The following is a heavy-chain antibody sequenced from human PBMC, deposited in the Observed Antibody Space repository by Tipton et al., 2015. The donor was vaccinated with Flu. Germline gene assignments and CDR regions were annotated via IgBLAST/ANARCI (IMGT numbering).Heavy chain of an antibody. CDR1: GGTFTSYA. J-gene: IGHJ3*02. CDR3: ARELRSENFGAFDI. CDR2: IIPILGIA. Sequence: QVQLVQSGAEVKKPGSSVKVSCKASGGTFTSYAVTWVRQAPGQGLEWMGGIIPILGIAQYAQKFQGRVTITAGESRTTVYMELSGLRSEDTAVYYCARELRSENFGAFDIWGQGTMVTVSS. V-gene: IGHV1-69*01. D-gene: IGHD3-10*01.